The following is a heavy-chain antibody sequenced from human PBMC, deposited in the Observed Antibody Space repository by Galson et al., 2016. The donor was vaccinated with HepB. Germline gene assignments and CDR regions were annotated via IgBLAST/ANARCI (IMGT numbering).Heavy chain of an antibody. J-gene: IGHJ5*02. D-gene: IGHD7-27*01. V-gene: IGHV1-46*01. Sequence: QSGAEVKKPGASVTISCTTSGSTFTDYYVHWVRQAPGQGLEWMGVIITSRGSTAYAQKFEGRVTLTRDTSTSTVYMELRSLRSDDTAVYYCARSNWEHFVDPWGRGTRVTVSP. CDR3: ARSNWEHFVDP. CDR2: IITSRGST. CDR1: GSTFTDYY.